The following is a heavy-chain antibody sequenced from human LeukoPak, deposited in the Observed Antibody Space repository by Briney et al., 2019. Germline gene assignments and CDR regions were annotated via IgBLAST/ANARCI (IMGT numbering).Heavy chain of an antibody. J-gene: IGHJ4*02. CDR1: GFPFSSYA. D-gene: IGHD3-16*01. Sequence: PGGSLRLSCAASGFPFSSYAMSWVRQAPGKGLEWVSTISVRGDSTYYADSVKGRFTISRDNSKNTLYLQMNSLRAEDTAVYYCAKGGIARFEYLGQGTLVTVSS. CDR3: AKGGIARFEY. CDR2: ISVRGDST. V-gene: IGHV3-23*01.